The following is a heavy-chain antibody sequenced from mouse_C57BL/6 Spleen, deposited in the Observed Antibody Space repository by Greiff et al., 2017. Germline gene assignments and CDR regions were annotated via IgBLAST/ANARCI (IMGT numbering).Heavy chain of an antibody. D-gene: IGHD2-5*01. J-gene: IGHJ3*01. V-gene: IGHV2-5*01. CDR2: IWRGGST. CDR1: GFSLTSYG. Sequence: QFQLQQSGPGLVQPSQSLSITCTVSGFSLTSYGVHWVRQSPGKGLEWLGVIWRGGSTDYNAAFVSRLSITKDNSKSQVFFKMNSLQADDSAIYFCAKKSYSNLAYWGQGTLVTVSA. CDR3: AKKSYSNLAY.